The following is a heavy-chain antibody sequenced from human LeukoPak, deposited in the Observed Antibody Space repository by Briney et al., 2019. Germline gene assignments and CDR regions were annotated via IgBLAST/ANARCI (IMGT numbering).Heavy chain of an antibody. CDR3: ARVASITMIVVVDYYYYYMDV. Sequence: SETLSLTCTVSGGSISSYYWSWIRQPAGKGLEWIGRIYTSGSTNYNPSLKSRVTISVDTSKNQFSLKLSSVTAADTAVYYCARVASITMIVVVDYYYYYMDVWGKGTTVTVSS. J-gene: IGHJ6*03. CDR2: IYTSGST. D-gene: IGHD3-22*01. V-gene: IGHV4-4*07. CDR1: GGSISSYY.